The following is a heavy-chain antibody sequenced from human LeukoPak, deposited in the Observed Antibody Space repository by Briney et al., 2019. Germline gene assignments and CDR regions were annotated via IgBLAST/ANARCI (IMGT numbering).Heavy chain of an antibody. Sequence: ASVKVSCKVSGYTLTELSMHWVRQAPGKGLEWMGGFDPEDGETIYAQKFQGRVTMTEDTSTDTAYMELSSLRSEDTAVYYCATTIYGSGSYYPAIDYWGQGTLVTVSS. D-gene: IGHD3-10*01. CDR2: FDPEDGET. CDR3: ATTIYGSGSYYPAIDY. J-gene: IGHJ4*02. CDR1: GYTLTELS. V-gene: IGHV1-24*01.